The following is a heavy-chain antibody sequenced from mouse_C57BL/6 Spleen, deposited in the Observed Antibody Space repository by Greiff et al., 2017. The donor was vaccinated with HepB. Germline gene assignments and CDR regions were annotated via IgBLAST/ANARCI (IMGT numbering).Heavy chain of an antibody. CDR2: IDPSDSYT. J-gene: IGHJ1*03. CDR3: ARRDYYYGSSYWYFDV. Sequence: VQLQQPGAELVMPGASVKLSCKASGYTFTSYWMHWVKQRPGQGLEWTGEIDPSDSYTNYNQKFKGKSTLTVDKSSSTAYMQLSSLTSEDSAVYYCARRDYYYGSSYWYFDVWGTGTTVTVSS. D-gene: IGHD1-1*01. CDR1: GYTFTSYW. V-gene: IGHV1-69*01.